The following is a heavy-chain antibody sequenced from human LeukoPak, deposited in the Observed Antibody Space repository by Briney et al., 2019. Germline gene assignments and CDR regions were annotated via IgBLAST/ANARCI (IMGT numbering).Heavy chain of an antibody. CDR3: ARPAGSYYYDSSGYYLS. J-gene: IGHJ4*02. D-gene: IGHD3-22*01. CDR1: GYTFTGYY. CDR2: INPNSGGT. V-gene: IGHV1-2*02. Sequence: EASVKVSCKASGYTFTGYYMHWVRQAPGQGLEWMGWINPNSGGTNYAQKFQGRVTMTRDTSISTAYMELSRLRSDDTAVYYCARPAGSYYYDSSGYYLSWGQGTLVTVSS.